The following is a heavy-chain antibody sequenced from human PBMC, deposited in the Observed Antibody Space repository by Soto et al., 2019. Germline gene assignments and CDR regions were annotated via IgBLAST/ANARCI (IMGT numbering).Heavy chain of an antibody. D-gene: IGHD3-9*01. J-gene: IGHJ4*02. V-gene: IGHV3-15*01. CDR1: GFTFSNAW. CDR2: IKSKTDGGTT. CDR3: TTQVPGWSPHASHVDY. Sequence: PGGSLRLSCAASGFTFSNAWMSWVRQAPGKGLEWVGRIKSKTDGGTTDYAAPVKGRFTISRDDSKNTLYLQMNSLKTEDTAVYYCTTQVPGWSPHASHVDYWGQGTMVTVYS.